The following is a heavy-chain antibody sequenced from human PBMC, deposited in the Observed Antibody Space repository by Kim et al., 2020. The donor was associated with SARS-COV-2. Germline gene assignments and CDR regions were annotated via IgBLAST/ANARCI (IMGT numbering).Heavy chain of an antibody. V-gene: IGHV1-2*02. Sequence: ASVKVSCKASGYTFTGYYMHWVRQAPGQGLEWMGWINPNSGGTNYAQKFQGRVTMTRDTSISTAYMELSRLRSDDTAVYYCARRQLQWLVTRGYYYGMDVWGQGTTVTVSS. CDR1: GYTFTGYY. J-gene: IGHJ6*02. D-gene: IGHD6-19*01. CDR2: INPNSGGT. CDR3: ARRQLQWLVTRGYYYGMDV.